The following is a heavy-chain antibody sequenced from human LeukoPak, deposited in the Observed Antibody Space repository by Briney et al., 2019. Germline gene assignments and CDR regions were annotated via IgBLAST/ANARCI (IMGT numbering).Heavy chain of an antibody. J-gene: IGHJ6*03. CDR2: IWYXXSNK. CDR3: ARDYYYDSSGGWGFYYYYYYMDV. V-gene: IGHV3-33*01. D-gene: IGHD3-22*01. Sequence: APXXXXXWVAVIWYXXSNKYYADSVKGRFTISRDNSKNTLYMQMNSLRAEDTAVYYCARDYYYDSSGGWGFYYYYYYMDVWGKGTTVTVSS.